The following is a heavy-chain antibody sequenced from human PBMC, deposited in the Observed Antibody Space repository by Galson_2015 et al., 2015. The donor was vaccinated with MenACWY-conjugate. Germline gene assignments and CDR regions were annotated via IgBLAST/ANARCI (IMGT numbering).Heavy chain of an antibody. CDR2: IIPIFNTT. CDR1: GGTFSNYA. CDR3: ARVTGGRFDL. J-gene: IGHJ4*02. Sequence: SVKVSCKASGGTFSNYAVSWVRQAPGQGLEWMGGIIPIFNTTKYAQIFQGRITIVADEATGTAYMELSSLESEDTAVYYCARVTGGRFDLWGQGTLVTVSS. V-gene: IGHV1-69*13. D-gene: IGHD3-16*01.